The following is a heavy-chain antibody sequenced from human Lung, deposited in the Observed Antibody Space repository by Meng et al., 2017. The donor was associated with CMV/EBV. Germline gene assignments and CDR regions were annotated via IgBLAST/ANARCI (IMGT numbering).Heavy chain of an antibody. CDR3: ARDASGSGSFLT. J-gene: IGHJ4*02. Sequence: CNVSGGSSASDGYHWTWIRQPPGKGLEWLGSIYNGGTIDYRPSLKSRLTLSFDASKTQFSLKLTSVTAADTAVYFCARDASGSGSFLTWGQGILVTVSS. CDR2: IYNGGTI. D-gene: IGHD3-10*01. CDR1: GGSSASDGYH. V-gene: IGHV4-30-4*08.